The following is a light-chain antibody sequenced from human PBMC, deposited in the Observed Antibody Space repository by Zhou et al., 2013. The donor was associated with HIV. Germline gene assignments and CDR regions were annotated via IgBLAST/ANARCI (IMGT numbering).Light chain of an antibody. V-gene: IGKV1-5*03. CDR2: EAS. J-gene: IGKJ4*01. Sequence: DIQMTQSPSTLSASVGDRVTVTCRASQSVGSRLAWYQQKPGKAPNLLIYEASSLETGVPSRFSGSGSGTEFTLTISSLQPDDFATYYCQQYSDSSGLTFGGGTKVDLK. CDR1: QSVGSR. CDR3: QQYSDSSGLT.